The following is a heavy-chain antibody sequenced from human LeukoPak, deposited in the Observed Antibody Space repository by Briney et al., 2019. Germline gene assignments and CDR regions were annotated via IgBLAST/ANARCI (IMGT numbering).Heavy chain of an antibody. J-gene: IGHJ4*02. D-gene: IGHD5-24*01. CDR1: GGSISRYY. V-gene: IGHV4-59*01. CDR3: ARGVMATIVQFDY. CDR2: IYYSGST. Sequence: SETLSLTCTVSGGSISRYYWSWIRQPPGKGLEGIGYIYYSGSTNYNPSFKSRVTISVDTSKNQFSLKLSSVTAADTAVYYCARGVMATIVQFDYWGQGTLVTVSS.